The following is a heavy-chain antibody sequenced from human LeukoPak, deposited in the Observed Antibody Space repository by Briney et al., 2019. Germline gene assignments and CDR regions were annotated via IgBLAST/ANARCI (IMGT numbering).Heavy chain of an antibody. CDR1: GFTFSSYA. D-gene: IGHD4-17*01. V-gene: IGHV3-23*01. Sequence: PGGSLRLSCAASGFTFSSYAMSWVRQAPGKGLEWVSAISGSGGSTYYADSVKGRFTISRDNSKNTLYLQTNSLRAEDTAVYYCARMTTVTSSWFDPWGQGTLVTVSS. J-gene: IGHJ5*02. CDR3: ARMTTVTSSWFDP. CDR2: ISGSGGST.